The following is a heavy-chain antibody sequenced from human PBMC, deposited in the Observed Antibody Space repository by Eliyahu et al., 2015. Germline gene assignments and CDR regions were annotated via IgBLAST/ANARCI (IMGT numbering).Heavy chain of an antibody. Sequence: QVQLQQWGAGLLKPSETLSLTCAVYGGSFSGYYWSWIRQPPGKGLEWIGEINHSGSTHYNPSLKSRVTISVDTSKNQFSLKLSSVTAADTAVYYCARTLGYSSSWYKRLDPDFDYWGQGTLVTVFS. D-gene: IGHD6-13*01. J-gene: IGHJ4*02. V-gene: IGHV4-34*01. CDR1: GGSFSGYY. CDR2: INHSGST. CDR3: ARTLGYSSSWYKRLDPDFDY.